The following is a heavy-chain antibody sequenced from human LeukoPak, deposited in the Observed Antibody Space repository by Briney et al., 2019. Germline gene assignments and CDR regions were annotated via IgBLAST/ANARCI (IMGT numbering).Heavy chain of an antibody. CDR3: ARSRMVRGVSRYGPWFDY. D-gene: IGHD3-10*01. Sequence: GGSLRLSCAASGFTFSSYSMNWVRQAPGKGLEWVSSISSSSSYIYYADSVRGRFTISRDNAKNSLYLQMNSLRAEDTAVYYCARSRMVRGVSRYGPWFDYWGQGTLVTVSS. CDR1: GFTFSSYS. CDR2: ISSSSSYI. V-gene: IGHV3-21*01. J-gene: IGHJ4*02.